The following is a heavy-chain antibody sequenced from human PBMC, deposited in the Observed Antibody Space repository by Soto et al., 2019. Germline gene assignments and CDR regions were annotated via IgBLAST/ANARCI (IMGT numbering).Heavy chain of an antibody. CDR1: GFTFSSYS. CDR3: ARDLAVAGYYYYYGMDV. CDR2: ISSSSSTI. V-gene: IGHV3-48*02. D-gene: IGHD6-19*01. Sequence: EVQLVESGGGLVQPGGSLRLSCAASGFTFSSYSMNWVRQAPGKGLEWVSYISSSSSTIYYADSVKGRFTISRDNAKNSLYLQMNSLRDEDTAVYYCARDLAVAGYYYYYGMDVWGQGTTVTVSS. J-gene: IGHJ6*02.